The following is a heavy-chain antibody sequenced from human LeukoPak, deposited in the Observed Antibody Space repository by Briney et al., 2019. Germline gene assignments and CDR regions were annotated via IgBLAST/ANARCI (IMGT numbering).Heavy chain of an antibody. CDR2: IRSKANSYAT. J-gene: IGHJ4*02. CDR3: ARGLWFGELGGGYFDY. V-gene: IGHV3-73*01. CDR1: GFTFSGSA. D-gene: IGHD3-10*01. Sequence: GGSLRLSCAASGFTFSGSAMHWVRQASGKGLEWVGRIRSKANSYATAYAASVKGRFTISRDDSKNTAYLQMNSLRAEDTAVYYRARGLWFGELGGGYFDYWGQGTLVTVSS.